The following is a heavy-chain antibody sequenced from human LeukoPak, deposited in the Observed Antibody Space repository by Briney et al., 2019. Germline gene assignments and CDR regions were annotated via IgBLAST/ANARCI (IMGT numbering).Heavy chain of an antibody. D-gene: IGHD5-24*01. CDR3: AREIRDGYNDRFDP. J-gene: IGHJ5*02. CDR1: GFTVSSNY. V-gene: IGHV3-66*01. CDR2: IYSGGST. Sequence: GGSLRLSCAGSGFTVSSNYMSWVRHAPGKGLEWVSVIYSGGSTYYADSVKGRFTISRDNSKNTLYLQMNSLRAEDTAVYYCAREIRDGYNDRFDPWGQGTLITVSS.